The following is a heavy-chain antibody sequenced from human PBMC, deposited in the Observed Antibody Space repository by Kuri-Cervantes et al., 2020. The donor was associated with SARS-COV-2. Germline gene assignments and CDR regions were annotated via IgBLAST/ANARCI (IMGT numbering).Heavy chain of an antibody. CDR3: ARDTGGTMIYYYYYYGMDV. V-gene: IGHV3-7*01. D-gene: IGHD2-8*02. J-gene: IGHJ6*02. CDR2: IKQDGSEK. CDR1: GFTFSSCW. Sequence: GGSLRLSCAASGFTFSSCWMSWVRQAPGKGLEWVANIKQDGSEKYYVDSVKGRFTISRDNAKNSLYLQMNSLRAEDTAVYYCARDTGGTMIYYYYYYGMDVWGQGTTVTVSS.